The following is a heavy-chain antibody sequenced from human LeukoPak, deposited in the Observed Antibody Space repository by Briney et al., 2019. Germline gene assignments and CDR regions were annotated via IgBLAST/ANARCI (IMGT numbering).Heavy chain of an antibody. CDR1: GDSISSSSYY. CDR2: IYYSGST. CDR3: ARTAYSNYVIDY. D-gene: IGHD4-11*01. V-gene: IGHV4-39*01. J-gene: IGHJ4*02. Sequence: SETLSLTCTVSGDSISSSSYYWGWIRQPPGKGLEWIGSIYYSGSTYYNPSPKSRVTISVDTSKNQFSLKLSSVTAADTAVYYCARTAYSNYVIDYWGQGTLVTVSS.